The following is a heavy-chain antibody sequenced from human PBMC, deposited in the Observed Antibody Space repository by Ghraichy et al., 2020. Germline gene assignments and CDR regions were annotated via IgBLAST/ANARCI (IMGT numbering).Heavy chain of an antibody. Sequence: SETLSLTCAVYGGSFSGYYWSWIRQPPGKGLEWIGEINHSGSTKYNPSLKSRVTILVDKSKNQFSLMLSSVTAAYTAVYYCSRGSGSYYKFYPWGQGTLVTVSS. J-gene: IGHJ5*02. D-gene: IGHD1-26*01. V-gene: IGHV4-34*01. CDR2: INHSGST. CDR1: GGSFSGYY. CDR3: SRGSGSYYKFYP.